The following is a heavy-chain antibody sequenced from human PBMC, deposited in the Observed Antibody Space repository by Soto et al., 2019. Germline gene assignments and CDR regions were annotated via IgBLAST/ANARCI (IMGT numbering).Heavy chain of an antibody. D-gene: IGHD3-10*01. CDR1: GFTFSDPY. CDR2: IKNRANSYAT. V-gene: IGHV3-72*01. Sequence: LRLSCAASGFTFSDPYMDWVRQAPGKGLQWVGRIKNRANSYATDYAASVKGRFTISRDDSKNSVFLQMDSLKTEDTAVYYCTRAPSYYGSGSYHWGQGTLVTVSS. J-gene: IGHJ4*02. CDR3: TRAPSYYGSGSYH.